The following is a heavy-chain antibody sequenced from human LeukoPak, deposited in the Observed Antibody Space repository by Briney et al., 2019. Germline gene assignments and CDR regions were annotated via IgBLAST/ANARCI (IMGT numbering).Heavy chain of an antibody. J-gene: IGHJ5*02. CDR2: IYYSGST. V-gene: IGHV4-61*01. CDR3: ARERMAGDYYVPFDP. CDR1: GGSVSSGSYY. D-gene: IGHD4-17*01. Sequence: SETLSLTCTVSGGSVSSGSYYWSWIRQPPGKGLEWIGYIYYSGSTNYNPSLKSRVTISVDTSKNQFSLKLSSVTAADTAVYYCARERMAGDYYVPFDPWGQGTLVTVSS.